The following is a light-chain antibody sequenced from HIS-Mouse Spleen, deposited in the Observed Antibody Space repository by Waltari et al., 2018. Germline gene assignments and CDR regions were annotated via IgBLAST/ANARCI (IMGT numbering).Light chain of an antibody. J-gene: IGLJ2*01. CDR3: YSTDSSGNHRV. V-gene: IGLV3-10*01. CDR1: ALPKKY. Sequence: SYELPQPPSVSVSPGQTARITSSGDALPKKYAYWYQQKSGQAPVLVLYEDSKRPSGIPERFSGSSSGTMATLTISGAQVEDEADYYCYSTDSSGNHRVFGGGTKLTVL. CDR2: EDS.